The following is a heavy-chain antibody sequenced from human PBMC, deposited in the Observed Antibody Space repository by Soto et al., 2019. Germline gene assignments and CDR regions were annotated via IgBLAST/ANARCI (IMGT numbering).Heavy chain of an antibody. D-gene: IGHD6-19*01. V-gene: IGHV3-23*01. Sequence: EVQLLESGGGLVQPGGSLRLSCAASGFTFSSYAMNWVRQAPGKGLEWVSVISGSGSSTDYADSVKGRFTISRDNSKNTLYLKMNSLRAEDTAVYYCASRSSGWYFDYWGQGTLVTVSS. CDR1: GFTFSSYA. CDR3: ASRSSGWYFDY. CDR2: ISGSGSST. J-gene: IGHJ4*02.